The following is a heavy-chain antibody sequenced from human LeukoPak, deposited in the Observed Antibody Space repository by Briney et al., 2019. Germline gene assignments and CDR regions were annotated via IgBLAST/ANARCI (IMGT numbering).Heavy chain of an antibody. Sequence: SETLSLTCSVSGGSISVTNYYWGWIRQPPGKGLEWIGSIYRSGSTYYNPSLKSRVTISVDTSKNQFSLKLSSVTAADTAVYYCARDTRQQLRGFDYWGQGTLVTVSS. CDR2: IYRSGST. CDR1: GGSISVTNYY. D-gene: IGHD6-13*01. J-gene: IGHJ4*02. CDR3: ARDTRQQLRGFDY. V-gene: IGHV4-39*07.